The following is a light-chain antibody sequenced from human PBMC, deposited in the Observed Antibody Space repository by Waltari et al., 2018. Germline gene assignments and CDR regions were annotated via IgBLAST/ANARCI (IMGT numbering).Light chain of an antibody. CDR1: QTINNNF. CDR2: GAS. J-gene: IGKJ4*01. Sequence: IVLTQSPDTLSLSPGQRATLSCRASQTINNNFLVWYQQKPGQAPRLLIHGASRRATVFPDRFSGSGSGTDFTLTISRLEPEDVAVYYCQQYDGSILTFGGGTKVEI. CDR3: QQYDGSILT. V-gene: IGKV3-20*01.